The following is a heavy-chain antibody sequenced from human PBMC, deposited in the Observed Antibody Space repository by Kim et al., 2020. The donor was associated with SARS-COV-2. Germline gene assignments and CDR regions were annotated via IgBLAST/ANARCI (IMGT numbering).Heavy chain of an antibody. CDR1: GGTFSSYA. V-gene: IGHV1-69*13. CDR3: AIYSSGGIFYFDY. Sequence: SVKVSCKASGGTFSSYAISWVRQAPGQGLEWMGEIIPIFGTANYAQKFQGRVTITADESTSTAYMELSSLRSEDTAVYYCAIYSSGGIFYFDYWGQGTLVTVSS. CDR2: IIPIFGTA. J-gene: IGHJ4*02. D-gene: IGHD6-19*01.